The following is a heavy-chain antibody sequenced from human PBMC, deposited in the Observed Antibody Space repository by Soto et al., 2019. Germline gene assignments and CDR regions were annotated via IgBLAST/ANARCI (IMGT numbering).Heavy chain of an antibody. Sequence: ASVKVSCKASGYTFTGYYMHWVRQAPGQGLEWMGWINPNSGGTNYAQKFQGWVTMTRDTSISTAYMELSRLRSDDTAVYYCARDRHSSGCSETRYTWFAPWGQGTLVTVS. CDR2: INPNSGGT. V-gene: IGHV1-2*04. J-gene: IGHJ5*02. CDR3: ARDRHSSGCSETRYTWFAP. CDR1: GYTFTGYY. D-gene: IGHD6-19*01.